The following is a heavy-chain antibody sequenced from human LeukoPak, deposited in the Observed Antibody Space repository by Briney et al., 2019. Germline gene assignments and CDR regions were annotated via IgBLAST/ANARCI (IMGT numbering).Heavy chain of an antibody. Sequence: SETLSLTCAVYGGSFSGYYWSWIRQPPGKGLEWIGEINHSGSTNYNPSLKSRVTISVDTSKNQFSLKLSSVTAADTAVYYCARVGPYCSSTSCYVTKAYYFEYWGQGTLVTVSS. CDR2: INHSGST. D-gene: IGHD2-2*01. CDR3: ARVGPYCSSTSCYVTKAYYFEY. V-gene: IGHV4-34*01. CDR1: GGSFSGYY. J-gene: IGHJ4*02.